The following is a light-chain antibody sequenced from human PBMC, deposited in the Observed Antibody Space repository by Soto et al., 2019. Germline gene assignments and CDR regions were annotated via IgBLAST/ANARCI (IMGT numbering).Light chain of an antibody. V-gene: IGLV2-14*01. CDR3: SSYTSSSTLYV. CDR2: EVS. CDR1: SSDVGGYNY. Sequence: QSVLTQPASVSGSRGQSITISCTGTSSDVGGYNYVSWYQQHPGKAPKLMIYEVSNRPSGVSNRFSGSKSGNTASLTVSGLQAEDEADHYCSSYTSSSTLYVFGTGTKFTV. J-gene: IGLJ1*01.